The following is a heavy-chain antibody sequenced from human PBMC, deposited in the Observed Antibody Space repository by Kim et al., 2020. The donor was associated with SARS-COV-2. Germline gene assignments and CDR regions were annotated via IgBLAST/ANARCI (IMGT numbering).Heavy chain of an antibody. V-gene: IGHV4-59*01. CDR3: ARDYSSGWYVGFDY. CDR2: IYYSGST. D-gene: IGHD6-19*01. Sequence: SETLSLTCTVSGGSISSYYWSWIRQPPGKGLEWIGYIYYSGSTNYNPSLKSRVTISVDTSKNQFSLKLSSVTAADTAVYYCARDYSSGWYVGFDYWGQGTLVTVSS. J-gene: IGHJ4*02. CDR1: GGSISSYY.